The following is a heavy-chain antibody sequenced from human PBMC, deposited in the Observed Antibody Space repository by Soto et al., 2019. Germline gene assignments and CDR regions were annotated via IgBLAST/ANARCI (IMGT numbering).Heavy chain of an antibody. CDR3: VHIPHIPDIVVVVAEIDFDY. V-gene: IGHV3-23*01. D-gene: IGHD2-15*01. CDR2: ISGSGGST. CDR1: GFTFSSYA. J-gene: IGHJ4*02. Sequence: HPGGSLRLSCAASGFTFSSYAMSWVRQAPGKGLEWVSAISGSGGSTYYADSVKGRFTISRDNSKNTLYLQMNSLRAEDTAVYYCVHIPHIPDIVVVVAEIDFDYWGQGTLVTVSS.